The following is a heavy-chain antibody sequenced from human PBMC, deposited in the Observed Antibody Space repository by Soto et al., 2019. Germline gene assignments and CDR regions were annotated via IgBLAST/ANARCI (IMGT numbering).Heavy chain of an antibody. Sequence: GGSLRLSCAASGFTFSSYDMHWVRQATGKGLEWVSAIGTAGDTYYPGSVKGRFTISRENAKNSLYLQMNSLRAGDTAVYYCARAWRPTVTTPAYDAFDIWGQGTMVTVSS. V-gene: IGHV3-13*01. CDR3: ARAWRPTVTTPAYDAFDI. J-gene: IGHJ3*02. CDR2: IGTAGDT. CDR1: GFTFSSYD. D-gene: IGHD4-17*01.